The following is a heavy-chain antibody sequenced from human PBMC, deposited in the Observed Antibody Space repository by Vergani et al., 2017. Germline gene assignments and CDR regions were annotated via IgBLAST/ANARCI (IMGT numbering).Heavy chain of an antibody. Sequence: EVQLLESGGGLVQPGGSLRVSCAASGFTFSSDAMSWVRQAPGKGLEWVSAINRGSTTYYADSVKGRFTISRDNSKNTVFLQMNSLRSEDTAVYYCAKEGRSGITPFVADWGQGTLVTVSS. CDR3: AKEGRSGITPFVAD. V-gene: IGHV3-23*01. CDR1: GFTFSSDA. D-gene: IGHD1-14*01. CDR2: INRGSTT. J-gene: IGHJ4*02.